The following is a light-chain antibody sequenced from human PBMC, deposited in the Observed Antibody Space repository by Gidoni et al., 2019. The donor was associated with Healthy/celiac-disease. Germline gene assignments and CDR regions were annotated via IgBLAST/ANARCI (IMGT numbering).Light chain of an antibody. V-gene: IGKV4-1*01. J-gene: IGKJ4*01. CDR1: QSVLYSSNNKHY. Sequence: DIVMTQSPDSLAVSLGERATINCKSSQSVLYSSNNKHYLAWYQQKPGQPPKPLIYWASTRESGVPDRFSGSGSGTDFPRTISSLQAEDVAVYYCQQYSSTPLTFGGGTKVEIK. CDR3: QQYSSTPLT. CDR2: WAS.